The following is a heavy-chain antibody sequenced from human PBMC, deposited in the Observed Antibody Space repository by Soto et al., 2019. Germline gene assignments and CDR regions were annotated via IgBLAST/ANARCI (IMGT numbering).Heavy chain of an antibody. CDR2: IIPIFGTA. CDR3: ARRTYSSSWYWFDP. V-gene: IGHV1-69*13. J-gene: IGHJ5*02. D-gene: IGHD6-13*01. Sequence: SVKVSCKASGGTFSSYAISWVRQAPGQGLEWLGGIIPIFGTANYAQKFQGRVTITADESTSTAYMELSSLRSEDTAVYYCARRTYSSSWYWFDPWGQGTPVTVSS. CDR1: GGTFSSYA.